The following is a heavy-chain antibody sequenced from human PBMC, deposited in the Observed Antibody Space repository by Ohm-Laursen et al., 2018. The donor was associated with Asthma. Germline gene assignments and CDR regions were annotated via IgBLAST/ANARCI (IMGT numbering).Heavy chain of an antibody. CDR2: ISSSSSYT. Sequence: LSLTCAASGFTFSDYYMSWIRQAPGKGLEWVSYISSSSSYTNYADSVKGRFTISRDNAKNSLYLQMNSLRAEDTAVYYCASLSPNLDYWGQGTLVTVSS. J-gene: IGHJ4*02. V-gene: IGHV3-11*06. D-gene: IGHD3-16*02. CDR1: GFTFSDYY. CDR3: ASLSPNLDY.